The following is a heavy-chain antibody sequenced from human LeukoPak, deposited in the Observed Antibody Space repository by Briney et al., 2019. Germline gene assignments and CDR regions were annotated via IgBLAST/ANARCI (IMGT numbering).Heavy chain of an antibody. CDR1: GGSISTYY. CDR3: ARGDRGDPSRFEY. V-gene: IGHV4-59*01. D-gene: IGHD4-17*01. J-gene: IGHJ4*02. Sequence: PSETLSLTCTVSGGSISTYYWSWIRQPPGKGLEWIGYIYYSGSTNYNPSLKSRLTISVDTSKDQFSLKLSSVTAADTAVYYCARGDRGDPSRFEYWGQGTLVTVSS. CDR2: IYYSGST.